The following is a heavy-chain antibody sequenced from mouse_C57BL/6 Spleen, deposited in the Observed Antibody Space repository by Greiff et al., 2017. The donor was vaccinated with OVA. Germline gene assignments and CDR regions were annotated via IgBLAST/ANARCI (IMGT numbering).Heavy chain of an antibody. V-gene: IGHV1-4*01. D-gene: IGHD2-5*01. Sequence: VKLMESGAELARPGASVKMSCKASGYTFTSYTMHWVKQRPGQGLEWIGYINPSSGYTKYNQKFKDKATLTADKSSSTAYMQLSSLTSEDSAVYYCARSGSNYPEFAYWGQGTLVTVSA. CDR1: GYTFTSYT. J-gene: IGHJ3*01. CDR2: INPSSGYT. CDR3: ARSGSNYPEFAY.